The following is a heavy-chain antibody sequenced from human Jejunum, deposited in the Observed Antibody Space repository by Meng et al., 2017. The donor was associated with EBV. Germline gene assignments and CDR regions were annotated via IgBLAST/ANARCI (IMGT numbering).Heavy chain of an antibody. CDR3: ARVPLDYYGSGSSWAY. V-gene: IGHV4-39*07. J-gene: IGHJ4*02. CDR2: MSYSGAT. Sequence: SDQDLAIPSDTPSLTRSDSDSSMRSRYWYWGWIRQSTGKGLEWIGSMSYSGATYYTPSLKSRVTISIDTSKNQLSLKVNSVTAADMAMYYCARVPLDYYGSGSSWAYWGQGTLVTVSS. D-gene: IGHD3-10*01. CDR1: DSSMRSRYWY.